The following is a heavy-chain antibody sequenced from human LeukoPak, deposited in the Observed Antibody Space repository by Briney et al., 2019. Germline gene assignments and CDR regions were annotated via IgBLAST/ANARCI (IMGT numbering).Heavy chain of an antibody. CDR1: GFTFSSYS. CDR3: ARDDVTGYYDSSGYDY. D-gene: IGHD3-22*01. Sequence: GGSLRLSCAASGFTFSSYSMNWVRKAPGKGLEWVPSISSSSSYIYYADSVKGRFTISRDNAKNSLYLQMNSLRAEDTAVYYCARDDVTGYYDSSGYDYWGQGTLVTVSS. V-gene: IGHV3-21*01. CDR2: ISSSSSYI. J-gene: IGHJ4*02.